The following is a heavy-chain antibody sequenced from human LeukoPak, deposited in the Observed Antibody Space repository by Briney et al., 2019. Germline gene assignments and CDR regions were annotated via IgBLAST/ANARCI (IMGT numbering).Heavy chain of an antibody. CDR2: ISSSGSTK. Sequence: GGSLRLSCAASESTSGSYEENWVRQAAGKGLEWVAYISSSGSTKYYADSVRGRFTISRDNAKNSLYLQMNSLRVEDTAVYYCARDPINIATAANGFDYWGQGTLVTVSS. CDR1: ESTSGSYE. J-gene: IGHJ4*02. CDR3: ARDPINIATAANGFDY. D-gene: IGHD6-13*01. V-gene: IGHV3-48*03.